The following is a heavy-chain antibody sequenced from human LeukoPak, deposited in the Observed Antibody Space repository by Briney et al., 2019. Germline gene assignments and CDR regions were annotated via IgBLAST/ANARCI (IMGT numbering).Heavy chain of an antibody. CDR1: GGSINDYY. CDR2: IYYSGST. Sequence: SETLSLTCTVSGGSINDYYWSWIRQPSGKGLEWIGYIYYSGSTYYNPSLKSRVTISVDTSKNQFSLKLSSVTAADTAVYYCAREGNPAEYFQHWGQGTLVTVSS. J-gene: IGHJ1*01. CDR3: AREGNPAEYFQH. D-gene: IGHD4-23*01. V-gene: IGHV4-30-4*08.